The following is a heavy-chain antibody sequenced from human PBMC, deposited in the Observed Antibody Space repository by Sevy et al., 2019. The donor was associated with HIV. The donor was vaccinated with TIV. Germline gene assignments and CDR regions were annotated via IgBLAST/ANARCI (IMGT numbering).Heavy chain of an antibody. Sequence: SETLSLTCAVSGGSISSGIYSWNWIRQPPGKGLEWIGYIYHTGSTYYNPSLKSRVTISVDRSKNQFSLKLSSVTAADTAVYYCAGDNGDYHYYFDHWGQGTLVTVSS. J-gene: IGHJ4*02. CDR1: GGSISSGIYS. CDR3: AGDNGDYHYYFDH. D-gene: IGHD4-17*01. V-gene: IGHV4-30-2*01. CDR2: IYHTGST.